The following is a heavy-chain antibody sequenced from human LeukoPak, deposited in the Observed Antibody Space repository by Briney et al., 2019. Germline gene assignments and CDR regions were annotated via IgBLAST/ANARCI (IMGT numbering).Heavy chain of an antibody. CDR3: TTGGQIVGATGFDY. CDR2: IKSKTDGGTT. J-gene: IGHJ4*02. Sequence: GGSLRLSCAASGFTFSNAWMSWVRQAPGKGLEWVGRIKSKTDGGTTDYAAPVKGRFTISRDDSKTTLYLQMNSLKTEDTAVYYCTTGGQIVGATGFDYWGQGTLVTVSS. V-gene: IGHV3-15*01. D-gene: IGHD1-26*01. CDR1: GFTFSNAW.